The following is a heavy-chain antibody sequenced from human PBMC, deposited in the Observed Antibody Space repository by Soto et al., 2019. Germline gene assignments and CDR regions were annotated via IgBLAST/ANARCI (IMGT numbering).Heavy chain of an antibody. CDR1: GGSISSYY. D-gene: IGHD4-17*01. V-gene: IGHV4-59*01. CDR3: ARAYGDYEGNWFDP. Sequence: PSETLSLTCTVSGGSISSYYWSWIRQPPGKGLEWIGYIYYSGSTNYNPSLKSRVTISVDTSKSQFSLKLSSVTAADTAVYYCARAYGDYEGNWFDPWGQGTLVTVSS. CDR2: IYYSGST. J-gene: IGHJ5*02.